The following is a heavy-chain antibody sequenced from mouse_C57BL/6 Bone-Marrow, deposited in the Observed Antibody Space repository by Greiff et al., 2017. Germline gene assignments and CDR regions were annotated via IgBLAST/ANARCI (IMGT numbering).Heavy chain of an antibody. V-gene: IGHV1-64*01. Sequence: QVQLKQPGAELVKPGASVKLSCKASGYTFTSYWMHWVKQRPGQGLEWIGMIHPNSGSTNYNEKFKSKATLTVDKSSSTAYMQLSSLTSDDSAVXYCARRRIITTVVATDYWGQGTTLTVSS. CDR3: ARRRIITTVVATDY. CDR2: IHPNSGST. CDR1: GYTFTSYW. J-gene: IGHJ2*01. D-gene: IGHD1-1*01.